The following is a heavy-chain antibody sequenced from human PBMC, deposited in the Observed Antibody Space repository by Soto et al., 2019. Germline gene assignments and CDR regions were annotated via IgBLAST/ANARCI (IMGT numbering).Heavy chain of an antibody. V-gene: IGHV1-69*06. Sequence: ASVKVSCKASGGTFSSYAISWVRQAPGQGLEWMGGIIPIFGTANYAQKFQGRVTITADKSTSTAYMELSSLRSEDTAVYYCARKGGLRPAFDYWGQGTLVTVSS. CDR1: GGTFSSYA. J-gene: IGHJ4*02. D-gene: IGHD4-17*01. CDR2: IIPIFGTA. CDR3: ARKGGLRPAFDY.